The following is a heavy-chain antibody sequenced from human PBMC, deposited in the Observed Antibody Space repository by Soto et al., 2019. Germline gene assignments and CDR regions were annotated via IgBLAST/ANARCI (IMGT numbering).Heavy chain of an antibody. D-gene: IGHD5-12*01. Sequence: PSETLSLTCTVSGGSISSGGYYWSWIRQHPGKGLEWIGYIYYSGSTYYNPSLKSRVTISVDTSKNQFSLKLSSVTAADTAVYYCARRNSGYEDGMDVWGQGTTVTVSS. J-gene: IGHJ6*02. CDR3: ARRNSGYEDGMDV. CDR2: IYYSGST. CDR1: GGSISSGGYY. V-gene: IGHV4-31*03.